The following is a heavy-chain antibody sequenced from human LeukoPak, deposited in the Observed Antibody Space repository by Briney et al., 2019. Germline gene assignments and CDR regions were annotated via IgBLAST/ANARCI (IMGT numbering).Heavy chain of an antibody. CDR2: IYYSGST. Sequence: PSETLSLTFTVSGASISSYYATWIRQPPGKGLEWIGHIYYSGSTNYNPSLKSRVTLSSDPSKNQFSLTLRSVAAADTAVYYCARVDPDSSSTLEVFDYWGQGTLVTVSS. CDR1: GASISSYY. D-gene: IGHD6-6*01. V-gene: IGHV4-59*01. CDR3: ARVDPDSSSTLEVFDY. J-gene: IGHJ4*02.